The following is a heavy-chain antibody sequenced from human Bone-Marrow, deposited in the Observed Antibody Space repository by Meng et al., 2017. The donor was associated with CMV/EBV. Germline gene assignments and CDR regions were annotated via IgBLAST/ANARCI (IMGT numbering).Heavy chain of an antibody. Sequence: SETLSLTCAAYGESFSGHYWSWVRQTPEKGLEWIGEINDSGSANHNPFLKSRVVVSADTSKNQFSLRLTSVTAADTAIYYCVRDKSSLGTPRRFFDSWGQGTLVTVSS. J-gene: IGHJ4*02. D-gene: IGHD1/OR15-1a*01. CDR2: INDSGSA. V-gene: IGHV4-34*01. CDR3: VRDKSSLGTPRRFFDS. CDR1: GESFSGHY.